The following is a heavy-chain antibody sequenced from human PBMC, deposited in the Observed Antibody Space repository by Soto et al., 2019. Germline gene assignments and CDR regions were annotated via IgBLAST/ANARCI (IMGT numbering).Heavy chain of an antibody. J-gene: IGHJ4*02. V-gene: IGHV4-39*07. CDR2: IKYSGTT. CDR3: ARALSDYGAYFDY. CDR1: GGSISSSRCH. D-gene: IGHD4-17*01. Sequence: SETLSLTCTVPGGSISSSRCHWGWIRQPPGKGLEWIASIKYSGTTFYNPSLKSRVTISVDRSKNQFSLKLSSVTAADTAVYYCARALSDYGAYFDYWGQGTLVTVSS.